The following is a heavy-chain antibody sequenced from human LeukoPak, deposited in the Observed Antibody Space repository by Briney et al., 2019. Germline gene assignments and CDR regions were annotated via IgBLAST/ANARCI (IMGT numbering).Heavy chain of an antibody. J-gene: IGHJ6*02. CDR1: GFTFSNAW. CDR3: TTDSYCSTTTCYASSNYYYGLDA. CDR2: IYRNADGGTT. Sequence: PGGSLRLSCAASGFTFSNAWMTWVRQAPGKGLEWVGRIYRNADGGTTDYAAPVKGRFTISRDDSKNTLYLQMNSLKTEDTAVYYCTTDSYCSTTTCYASSNYYYGLDAWGQGISVTVSS. D-gene: IGHD2-2*01. V-gene: IGHV3-15*05.